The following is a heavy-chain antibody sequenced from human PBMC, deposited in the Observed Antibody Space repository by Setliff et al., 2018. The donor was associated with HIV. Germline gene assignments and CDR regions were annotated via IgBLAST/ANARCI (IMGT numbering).Heavy chain of an antibody. CDR2: IHHTGHI. CDR3: ARFDVTPMTTRDY. D-gene: IGHD4-17*01. Sequence: SETLSLTCASYGASFTDYYWNWIRQPPGKGLEWIGEIHHTGHINYNPSFKSRVTMSLDMSTNQFSLKMASMTAADSAVYYCARFDVTPMTTRDYWGQGTQVTVSS. CDR1: GASFTDYY. V-gene: IGHV4-34*01. J-gene: IGHJ4*02.